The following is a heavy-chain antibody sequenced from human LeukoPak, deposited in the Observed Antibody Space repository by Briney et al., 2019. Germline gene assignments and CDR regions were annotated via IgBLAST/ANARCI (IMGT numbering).Heavy chain of an antibody. CDR1: GGSISSYY. D-gene: IGHD3-10*01. CDR2: IYYSGST. V-gene: IGHV4-59*12. CDR3: ARDGTYYYAFDI. Sequence: SETLSLTCTVSGGSISSYYWSWIRQPPGKGLEWIGYIYYSGSTNYKPSLKSRVTISVDTSKNQFSLKLSSVTAADTAVYYCARDGTYYYAFDIWGQGTMVTVSS. J-gene: IGHJ3*02.